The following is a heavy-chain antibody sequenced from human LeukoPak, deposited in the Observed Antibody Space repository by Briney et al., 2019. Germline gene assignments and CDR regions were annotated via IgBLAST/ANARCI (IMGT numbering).Heavy chain of an antibody. Sequence: PGGSLRLSCAASGFTFSSYWMSWVRQAPGKGLEWVANIKQDGNEKHYVDSVKGRFTISRDNAKNSLYLQMNSLRAEDTAVYYCARGDITMIGVLGYYFDYWGQGTLVTVSS. D-gene: IGHD3-22*01. J-gene: IGHJ4*02. CDR2: IKQDGNEK. CDR1: GFTFSSYW. CDR3: ARGDITMIGVLGYYFDY. V-gene: IGHV3-7*01.